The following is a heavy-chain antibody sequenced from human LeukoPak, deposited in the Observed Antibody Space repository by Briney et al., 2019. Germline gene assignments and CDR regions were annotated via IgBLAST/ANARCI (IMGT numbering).Heavy chain of an antibody. CDR1: GFTFTSYY. J-gene: IGHJ4*02. Sequence: GGSLRLSCAASGFTFTSYYMHWVRQAPGKGLEWVSGVSGSGGSTYYADSVKGRFTISRDNSKNTLYLQMNSLRAEDTAVYYCAKRVTGTTNYFDYWGQGTLVTVSS. D-gene: IGHD1-7*01. CDR3: AKRVTGTTNYFDY. CDR2: VSGSGGST. V-gene: IGHV3-23*01.